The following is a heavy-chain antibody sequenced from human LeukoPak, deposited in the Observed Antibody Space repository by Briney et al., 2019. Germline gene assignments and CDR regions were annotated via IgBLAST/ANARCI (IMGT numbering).Heavy chain of an antibody. J-gene: IGHJ4*02. CDR3: ARRLLWFGELRDFDY. D-gene: IGHD3-10*01. Sequence: ASVKVSCKASGYTFTSYYMHWVRQAPGQGLEWMGIINPSGGSTSYAQKFQGRVTMTRDTSISTAYMELSRLRSDDTAVYYCARRLLWFGELRDFDYWGQGTLVTVSS. CDR2: INPSGGST. CDR1: GYTFTSYY. V-gene: IGHV1-46*01.